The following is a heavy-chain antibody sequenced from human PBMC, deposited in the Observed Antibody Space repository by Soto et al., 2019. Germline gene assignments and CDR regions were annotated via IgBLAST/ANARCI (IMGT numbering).Heavy chain of an antibody. CDR3: ARHQSHSSSYVDP. J-gene: IGHJ5*02. D-gene: IGHD6-13*01. CDR2: IYYSGST. V-gene: IGHV4-39*01. CDR1: GGSISSSSYY. Sequence: QLQLQESGPGLVKPSETLSLTCTVSGGSISSSSYYWGWIRQPPGKGLEWIGSIYYSGSTYYNPSLTSRVPISVDTSKNQFSLKLSSVTAADTAVYYCARHQSHSSSYVDPWGQGTLVTVSS.